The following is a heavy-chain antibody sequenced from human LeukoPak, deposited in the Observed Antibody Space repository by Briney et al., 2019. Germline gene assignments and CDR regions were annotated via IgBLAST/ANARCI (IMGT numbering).Heavy chain of an antibody. CDR2: ISSSSSYI. CDR1: GFTFSSYE. V-gene: IGHV3-21*01. D-gene: IGHD3-22*01. J-gene: IGHJ4*02. Sequence: GGSLRLSCAASGFTFSSYEMNWVRQAPGKGLEWVSSISSSSSYIYYADSVKGRFTISRDNAKNSLYLQMNSLRAEDTAVYYCARDARIYYYDSSGYYTEFDYWGQGTLVTVSS. CDR3: ARDARIYYYDSSGYYTEFDY.